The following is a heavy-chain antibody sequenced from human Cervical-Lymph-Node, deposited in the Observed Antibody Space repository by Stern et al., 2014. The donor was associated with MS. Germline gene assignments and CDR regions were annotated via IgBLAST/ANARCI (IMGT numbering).Heavy chain of an antibody. D-gene: IGHD1-14*01. Sequence: QVQLVQSGAEVKKPGASVKVSCKASGYTFTGYYMPWVRQAPGQGPEWMGWINSNSGGTTYAQKFQGRVTVTRDTSISTVYMELSRLRSDDTAVYYCARGGTSSCDYWGQGTLVTVS. V-gene: IGHV1-2*02. CDR1: GYTFTGYY. J-gene: IGHJ4*02. CDR2: INSNSGGT. CDR3: ARGGTSSCDY.